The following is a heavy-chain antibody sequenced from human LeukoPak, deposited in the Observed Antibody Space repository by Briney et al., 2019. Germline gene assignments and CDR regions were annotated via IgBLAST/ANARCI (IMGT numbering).Heavy chain of an antibody. CDR3: ARALGIGWFDP. J-gene: IGHJ5*02. D-gene: IGHD2-2*03. Sequence: SVKVSCTASGGTFSSYAISWVRQAPGQGLEWMGRIIPILGIANYAQKFQGRVTITADKSTSTAYMELSSLRSEDTAVYYCARALGIGWFDPWGQGTLVTVSS. CDR2: IIPILGIA. V-gene: IGHV1-69*04. CDR1: GGTFSSYA.